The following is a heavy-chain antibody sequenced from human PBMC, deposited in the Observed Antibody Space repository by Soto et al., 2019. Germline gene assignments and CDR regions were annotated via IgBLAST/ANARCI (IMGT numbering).Heavy chain of an antibody. CDR2: IKHDGSEK. D-gene: IGHD3-16*01. CDR1: GSSFSSNW. J-gene: IGHJ4*02. CDR3: ARGLYSRGY. Sequence: EVQLVESGGDLVQPGGSLRLSCVVSGSSFSSNWMYWVRQAPGKGLEWVAHIKHDGSEKYYGDSVKGRFAISRDNAKNSLYLQMNSLSVDDTAVYYCARGLYSRGYWGQGTLVTVSS. V-gene: IGHV3-7*03.